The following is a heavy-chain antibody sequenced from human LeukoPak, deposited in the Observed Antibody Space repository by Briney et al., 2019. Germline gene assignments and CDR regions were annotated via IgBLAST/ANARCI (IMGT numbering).Heavy chain of an antibody. Sequence: SETLSLTCTVSGGSISGSSYYWGWIRQPPGKGLEWIGSIYYSGSTYYNPSLKSRVTISVDTSKNQFSLKLSSVTAADTAVYYCARVGDFWSGYYIGYYGMDVWGQETTVTVSS. J-gene: IGHJ6*02. CDR1: GGSISGSSYY. V-gene: IGHV4-39*07. CDR3: ARVGDFWSGYYIGYYGMDV. D-gene: IGHD3-3*01. CDR2: IYYSGST.